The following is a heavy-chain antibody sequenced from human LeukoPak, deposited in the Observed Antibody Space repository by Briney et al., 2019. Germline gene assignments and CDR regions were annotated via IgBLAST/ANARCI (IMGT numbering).Heavy chain of an antibody. CDR3: ARDVVPWYFDY. CDR1: GGSISSYY. Sequence: PSETLSLTCTVSGGSISSYYWSWIRQPPGKGLEWIGYIYYSGSTNYNPSLKSRVTISVDTSKNQFSLKLSSVTAADTAVYYCARDVVPWYFDYWGQGTLVTVSS. J-gene: IGHJ4*02. V-gene: IGHV4-59*01. CDR2: IYYSGST. D-gene: IGHD2-15*01.